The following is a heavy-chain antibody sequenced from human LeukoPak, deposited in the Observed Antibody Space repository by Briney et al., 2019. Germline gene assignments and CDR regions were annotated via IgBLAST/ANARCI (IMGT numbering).Heavy chain of an antibody. CDR1: GFTFSSYE. CDR3: AIDYGGYNGRGAYYYYMDV. CDR2: ISSSGSTI. D-gene: IGHD4/OR15-4a*01. Sequence: QPGGSLRLSCAASGFTFSSYEMNWVRQAPGKGLEWVSYISSSGSTIYYADSVKGRFTISRDNAKNSLYLQMNSLRAEDTAVYYCAIDYGGYNGRGAYYYYMDVWGKGTTVTISS. J-gene: IGHJ6*03. V-gene: IGHV3-48*03.